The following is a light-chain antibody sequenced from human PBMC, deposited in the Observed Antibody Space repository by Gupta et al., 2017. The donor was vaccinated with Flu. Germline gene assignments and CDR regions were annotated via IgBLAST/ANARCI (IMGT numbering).Light chain of an antibody. Sequence: QSVLPQPPSASGTPGQRVTISCSGSSSNIGSNYVYWYQQLPGTAPKLLIYRNNQRPSGVPDRFSGSKSGTSASLAISGLRSEDEADYYCAAWDDSLRWVFGGGTKLTVL. V-gene: IGLV1-47*01. CDR2: RNN. J-gene: IGLJ3*02. CDR3: AAWDDSLRWV. CDR1: SSNIGSNY.